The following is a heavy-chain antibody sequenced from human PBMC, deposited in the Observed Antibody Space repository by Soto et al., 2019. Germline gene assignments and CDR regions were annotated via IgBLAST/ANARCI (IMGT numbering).Heavy chain of an antibody. J-gene: IGHJ6*02. CDR1: GGTFSSYA. D-gene: IGHD2-2*01. Sequence: ASVKVSCKASGGTFSSYAISWVRQAPGQGLEWMGGIIPIFGTADYAQKFQGRVTITADESTSTAYMELSSLRSEDTAVYYCARHDCISSSCYYYYYYSLAVWGQGTTVTVSS. CDR2: IIPIFGTA. V-gene: IGHV1-69*13. CDR3: ARHDCISSSCYYYYYYSLAV.